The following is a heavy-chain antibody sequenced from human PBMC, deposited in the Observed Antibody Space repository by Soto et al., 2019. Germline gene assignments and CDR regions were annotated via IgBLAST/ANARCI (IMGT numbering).Heavy chain of an antibody. Sequence: ESGGGVVQPGRSLRLSCGASAFSFSHYAMHWVRQAPGKGLECVAVISYDGNIKRYADSVKGRFTISRDNSENTLYLQMNSLSPEDTAVYYCARAGYCSGGRCYSPYYYYYDMDVWGQGTTVTVSS. J-gene: IGHJ6*02. CDR2: ISYDGNIK. D-gene: IGHD2-15*01. CDR1: AFSFSHYA. V-gene: IGHV3-30-3*01. CDR3: ARAGYCSGGRCYSPYYYYYDMDV.